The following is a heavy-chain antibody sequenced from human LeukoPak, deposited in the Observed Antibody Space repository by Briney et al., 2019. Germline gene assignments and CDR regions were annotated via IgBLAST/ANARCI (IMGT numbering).Heavy chain of an antibody. J-gene: IGHJ4*02. CDR1: GFSTNY. CDR3: AKAPRGYLWYFDY. D-gene: IGHD5-12*01. Sequence: GGSLRLSCAVSGFSTNYMSWVRQAPGKGLEWVSVIYSGDSTHYADSVKGRFTISRDISKNTLYLQMNSLRPEDTAVYHCAKAPRGYLWYFDYWGQGTLVTVSS. CDR2: IYSGDST. V-gene: IGHV3-66*02.